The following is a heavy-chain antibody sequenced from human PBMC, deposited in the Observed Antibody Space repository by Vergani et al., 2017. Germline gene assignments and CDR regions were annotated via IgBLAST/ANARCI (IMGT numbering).Heavy chain of an antibody. V-gene: IGHV4-31*01. CDR3: ARNTAMANYYYYGMDV. J-gene: IGHJ6*02. CDR1: GGSISSGGYY. D-gene: IGHD5-18*01. Sequence: QVQLQESGPGLVKPSQTLSLTCTVSGGSISSGGYYWSWIRQHPGKGLEWIGYIYYSGSTYYNPSLKSLVTISVDTSKNQFSLKLSSVTAADTAVYYCARNTAMANYYYYGMDVWGQGTTVTVSS. CDR2: IYYSGST.